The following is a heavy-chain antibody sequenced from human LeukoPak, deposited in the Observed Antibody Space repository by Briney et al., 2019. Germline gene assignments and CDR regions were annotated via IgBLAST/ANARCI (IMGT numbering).Heavy chain of an antibody. CDR1: GYTLTELS. Sequence: ASVKVSCKVSGYTLTELSMHWVRQAPGKGLEWMGGFDPEDGETIYAQKFQGRVTMTEDTSTDTAYMELRSLRSDDTAVYYCARDSGWFGELLNYYYYGMDVWGQGTTVTVSS. J-gene: IGHJ6*02. D-gene: IGHD3-10*01. CDR3: ARDSGWFGELLNYYYYGMDV. V-gene: IGHV1-24*01. CDR2: FDPEDGET.